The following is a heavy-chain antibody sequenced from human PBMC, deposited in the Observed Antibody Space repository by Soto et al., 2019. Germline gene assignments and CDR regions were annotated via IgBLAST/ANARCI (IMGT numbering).Heavy chain of an antibody. J-gene: IGHJ6*02. V-gene: IGHV1-46*03. CDR3: AREGGTNYYHYVMYV. D-gene: IGHD2-2*01. CDR2: INPSGGST. CDR1: GYTFTSYY. Sequence: ASVKVSCKASGYTFTSYYMHWVRQAPGQGLEWMGIINPSGGSTSYAQKFQGRVTMTRDTSTSTVYMELSSLRSEDTAVYYCAREGGTNYYHYVMYVCGQGTTVTGSS.